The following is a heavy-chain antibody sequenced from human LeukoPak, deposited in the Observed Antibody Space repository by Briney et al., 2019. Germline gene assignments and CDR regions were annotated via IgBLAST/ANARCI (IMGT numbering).Heavy chain of an antibody. D-gene: IGHD3/OR15-3a*01. CDR1: GYTFTGKF. J-gene: IGHJ4*02. V-gene: IGHV1-2*02. CDR3: ARDREGLAYFDY. CDR2: IDPNSGGT. Sequence: ASVKVSCKASGYTFTGKFIHWVRQAPGQGLEWMGWIDPNSGGTDYAQKFRGRVTMTRDTSTSTAYMDLSSLIPDDTAVYYCARDREGLAYFDYWGQGTLVTVSS.